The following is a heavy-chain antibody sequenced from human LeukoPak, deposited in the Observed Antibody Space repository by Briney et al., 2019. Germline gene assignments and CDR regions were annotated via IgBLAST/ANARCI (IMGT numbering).Heavy chain of an antibody. CDR1: GFTFSDYY. V-gene: IGHV3-11*01. J-gene: IGHJ3*02. D-gene: IGHD1-1*01. CDR2: IGSIGTSI. CDR3: AREWGWTTGTTGAFDI. Sequence: GGSLRLSCAVSGFTFSDYYMRWIRQAPGKGLEWVSYIGSIGTSISYADSVKGRFTISRENAKNSLYLQMNSLRAEDTAVYYCAREWGWTTGTTGAFDIWGQGTMVTVSS.